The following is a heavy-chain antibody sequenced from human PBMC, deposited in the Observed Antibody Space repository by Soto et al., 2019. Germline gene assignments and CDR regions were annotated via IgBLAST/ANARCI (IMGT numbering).Heavy chain of an antibody. CDR2: ISYDGSNK. CDR3: ARDRAVRRLERYYYYGMDV. CDR1: GFTFSSYA. Sequence: QVQLVESGGGVVQPGRSLRLSCAASGFTFSSYAMHWVRQAPGKGLAWVAVISYDGSNKYYADSVKGRFTISRDNSKNTLYLQMNSLRAEDTAVYYCARDRAVRRLERYYYYGMDVWGQGTTVTVSS. J-gene: IGHJ6*02. V-gene: IGHV3-30-3*01. D-gene: IGHD3-10*01.